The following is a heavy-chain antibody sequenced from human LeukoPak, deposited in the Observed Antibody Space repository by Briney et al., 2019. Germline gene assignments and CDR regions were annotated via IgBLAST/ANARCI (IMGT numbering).Heavy chain of an antibody. V-gene: IGHV3-7*01. Sequence: GGSLRLSCAASGFTFSSYWMTWVRQAPGKGLEWVAIIKQAASETYYVGSVKGRFTISRDNAKSSLYLQMSSLRADDTAVYYCARYYCGTSTTCYMFDFWGQGTLVTVSS. D-gene: IGHD2-2*01. CDR3: ARYYCGTSTTCYMFDF. CDR1: GFTFSSYW. CDR2: IKQAASET. J-gene: IGHJ4*02.